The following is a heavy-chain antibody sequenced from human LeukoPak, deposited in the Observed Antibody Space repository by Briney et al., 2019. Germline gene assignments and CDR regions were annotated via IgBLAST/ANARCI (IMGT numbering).Heavy chain of an antibody. J-gene: IGHJ2*01. Sequence: SETLSLTCTVSGGSISSYFWTWIRQPAGKGLAWIGRVYARGSTNYNPSLKSRVTMSVDPSKNQFSLKLSSVTAADTAVYYCARDPVVVSATTWYFDLWGRGTLVTVSS. CDR1: GGSISSYF. CDR2: VYARGST. CDR3: ARDPVVVSATTWYFDL. V-gene: IGHV4-4*07. D-gene: IGHD2-21*01.